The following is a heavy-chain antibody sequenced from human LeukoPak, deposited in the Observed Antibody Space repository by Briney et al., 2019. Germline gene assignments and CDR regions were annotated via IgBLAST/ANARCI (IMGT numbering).Heavy chain of an antibody. Sequence: SETLSLTCTVSGGSISSYYGSWIRQPPGKGLEWIGYIYYSGSTNYNPSLKSRVTISVDTSKNQFSLKLSSVTAADTAVYYCARTRIAVAGTLIDYWGQGTLVTVSS. CDR1: GGSISSYY. CDR2: IYYSGST. J-gene: IGHJ4*02. D-gene: IGHD6-19*01. V-gene: IGHV4-59*08. CDR3: ARTRIAVAGTLIDY.